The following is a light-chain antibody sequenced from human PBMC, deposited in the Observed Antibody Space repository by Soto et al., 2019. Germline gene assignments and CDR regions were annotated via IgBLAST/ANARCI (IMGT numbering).Light chain of an antibody. Sequence: QSALTQPASVSGSPGQSITISCTGTSSDVGTYNLVSWYQHHPGTAPKVMIYDVNKRPSGVSFRFSGSKSGNKASLTISGLQAEDEADYYFYSSVGSGTWVFGGGTKLTVL. J-gene: IGLJ3*02. CDR3: YSSVGSGTWV. V-gene: IGLV2-23*02. CDR2: DVN. CDR1: SSDVGTYNL.